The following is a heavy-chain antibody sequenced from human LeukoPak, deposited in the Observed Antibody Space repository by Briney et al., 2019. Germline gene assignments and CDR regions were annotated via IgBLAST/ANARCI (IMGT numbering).Heavy chain of an antibody. V-gene: IGHV1-69*13. D-gene: IGHD2-2*02. CDR1: GGTFSSYA. Sequence: ASVKVSCKASGGTFSSYAISWVRQAPGQGLEWMGGIIPIFGTANYAQKFQGRVTITADESTSTAYMELSSLRSEDTAVYYCARDLIVVVPAAIHVPYYYYYMDVWGKGTTVTVSS. J-gene: IGHJ6*03. CDR2: IIPIFGTA. CDR3: ARDLIVVVPAAIHVPYYYYYMDV.